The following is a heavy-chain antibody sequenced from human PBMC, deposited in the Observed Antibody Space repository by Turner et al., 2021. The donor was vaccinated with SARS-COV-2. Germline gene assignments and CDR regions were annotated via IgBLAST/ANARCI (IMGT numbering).Heavy chain of an antibody. Sequence: QVQLQESGPGLVKPSETLSLTCTVSGGSMISYYWSWIRQPPGKGLEWIAYMYASGSTFYNPSLKSRVTRSGDASKNQFSLRVTSVTAADTAVYYCARLTPAGGNDYWGQGTLVTVSS. D-gene: IGHD6-13*01. J-gene: IGHJ4*02. CDR1: GGSMISYY. CDR3: ARLTPAGGNDY. V-gene: IGHV4-59*01. CDR2: MYASGST.